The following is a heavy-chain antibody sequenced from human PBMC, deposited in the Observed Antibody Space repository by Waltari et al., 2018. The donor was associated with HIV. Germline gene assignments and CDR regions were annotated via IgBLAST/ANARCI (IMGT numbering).Heavy chain of an antibody. V-gene: IGHV7-4-1*02. CDR3: ARGPGRSLDY. CDR1: GYTLTKYA. Sequence: QVQLVQSGSELRKPGASVKVSCTASGYTLTKYAMNWVRQAPGQGLEWVGWINTKTGNPTYAQGVTGRFVFSVDTSVSTTYLQISSLKAEDTAVEYCARGPGRSLDYWGQGTLVTVSS. D-gene: IGHD3-10*01. J-gene: IGHJ4*02. CDR2: INTKTGNP.